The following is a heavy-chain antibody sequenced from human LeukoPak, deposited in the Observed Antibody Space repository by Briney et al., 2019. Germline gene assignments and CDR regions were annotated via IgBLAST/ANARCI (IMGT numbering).Heavy chain of an antibody. Sequence: GGFLRLSCAASGFTSSSYGMHWVRQAPGKGLEWVAVISYDGSNKYYADSVKGRFTISRDNSKNTLYLQMNSLRAEDTAVYYCAKDSNYYDSSGYEDYFDYWGQGTLVTVSS. CDR1: GFTSSSYG. J-gene: IGHJ4*02. V-gene: IGHV3-30*18. CDR3: AKDSNYYDSSGYEDYFDY. CDR2: ISYDGSNK. D-gene: IGHD3-22*01.